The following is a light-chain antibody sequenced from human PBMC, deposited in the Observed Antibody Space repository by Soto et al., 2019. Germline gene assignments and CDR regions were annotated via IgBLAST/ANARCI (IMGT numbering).Light chain of an antibody. CDR1: SSNIGAGYD. V-gene: IGLV1-40*01. CDR3: QSYDTSLRACV. J-gene: IGLJ3*02. CDR2: GNN. Sequence: QSVLTQPPSVSGAPGQRVTISCTGGSSNIGAGYDVHWYRQFPGTAPKLLVYGNNNRPSGISDRFSASKSGSSASLAITGLQAEDAAEYYCQSYDTSLRACVFGGGTKLTVL.